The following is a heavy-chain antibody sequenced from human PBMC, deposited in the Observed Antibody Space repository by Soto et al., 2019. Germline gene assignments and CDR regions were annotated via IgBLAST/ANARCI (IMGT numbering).Heavy chain of an antibody. J-gene: IGHJ4*02. D-gene: IGHD3-9*01. CDR3: ARSDDKDILTGCYN. V-gene: IGHV3-23*01. CDR2: IGHSGYSI. Sequence: GGFLRLSCAASGFTFNNHAMAWVRQAPGKGLEWVSSIGHSGYSINYGDSVKGRFTISRDNSKNMVFLEMNGLRAEDTAVYYCARSDDKDILTGCYNWGQGALVTVSS. CDR1: GFTFNNHA.